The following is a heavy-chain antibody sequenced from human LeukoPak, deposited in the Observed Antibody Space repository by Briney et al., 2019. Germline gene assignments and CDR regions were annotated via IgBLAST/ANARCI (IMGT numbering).Heavy chain of an antibody. Sequence: GASVKVSCKASGYTFTSYGISWVRQAPGQGLEWMGWISAYNGNTNYAQKLQGRVTMTTDTSTSTAYMELRSLRSDDTAVYYCARAGPPAETEEVGFDPWGQGTLVTVSS. CDR3: ARAGPPAETEEVGFDP. CDR2: ISAYNGNT. J-gene: IGHJ5*02. D-gene: IGHD1-14*01. CDR1: GYTFTSYG. V-gene: IGHV1-18*01.